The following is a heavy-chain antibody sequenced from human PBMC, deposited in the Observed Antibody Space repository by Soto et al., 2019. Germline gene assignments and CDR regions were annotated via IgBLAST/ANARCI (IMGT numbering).Heavy chain of an antibody. V-gene: IGHV3-23*01. CDR2: TPGSGGSS. CDR3: ARGGSTGWFYFDF. Sequence: GGSLRLSCAASGFTFKSYAMNWVRQAPGKGLEWVASTPGSGGSSYYADSVKGRFTISRDNSKNTLYLDLNSLKAEDTAMYYCARGGSTGWFYFDFWGQGTQVTVSS. D-gene: IGHD6-19*01. CDR1: GFTFKSYA. J-gene: IGHJ4*02.